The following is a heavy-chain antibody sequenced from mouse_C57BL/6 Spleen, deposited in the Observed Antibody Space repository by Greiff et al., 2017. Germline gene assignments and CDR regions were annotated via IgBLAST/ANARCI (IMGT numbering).Heavy chain of an antibody. Sequence: VHLVESGPELVKPGASVKISCKASGYAFRSSWMNWVKQRPGKGLEWIGRIYPGDGDTNYNGKFKGKATLTADKSSSTAYMQLSSLTSEDSAVYFCARGDYGSSFYAMDYWGQGTSVTVSS. CDR2: IYPGDGDT. CDR3: ARGDYGSSFYAMDY. D-gene: IGHD1-1*01. CDR1: GYAFRSSW. J-gene: IGHJ4*01. V-gene: IGHV1-82*01.